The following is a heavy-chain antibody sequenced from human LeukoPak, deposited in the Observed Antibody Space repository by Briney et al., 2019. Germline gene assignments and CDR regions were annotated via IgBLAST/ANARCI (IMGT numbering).Heavy chain of an antibody. CDR2: IYYSGST. J-gene: IGHJ4*02. CDR1: GGSISSGDYY. D-gene: IGHD3-22*01. V-gene: IGHV4-30-4*01. CDR3: ARGDSSGPNLDY. Sequence: PSQTLSLTCTVSGGSISSGDYYWSWIRQPPGKGLEWIGYIYYSGSTYYNPSLKSRVTISVDTSKNQFSLKLSSVTAADTAVYYCARGDSSGPNLDYWGQGTLVTVSS.